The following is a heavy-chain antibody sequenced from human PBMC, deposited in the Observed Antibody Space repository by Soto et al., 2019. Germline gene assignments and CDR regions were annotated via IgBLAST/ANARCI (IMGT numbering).Heavy chain of an antibody. D-gene: IGHD2-2*01. CDR2: TYYRSKWYN. V-gene: IGHV6-1*01. CDR1: GDSVSSNSAT. J-gene: IGHJ6*02. CDR3: ARENGAAAQAHYYYGMDT. Sequence: PSQTLSLTCAISGDSVSSNSATWNWIRQSPSRGLEWLGRTYYRSKWYNDYAVSVKSRITINPDTSKNQFSLQLNSVSPDDTAVYYFARENGAAAQAHYYYGMDTWGQGTTVTVSS.